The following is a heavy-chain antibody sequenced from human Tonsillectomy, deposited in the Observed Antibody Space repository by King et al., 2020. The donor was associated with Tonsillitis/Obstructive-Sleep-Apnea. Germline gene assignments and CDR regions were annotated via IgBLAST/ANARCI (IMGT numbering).Heavy chain of an antibody. D-gene: IGHD1-26*01. J-gene: IGHJ4*02. CDR2: IRSKAYGGTT. V-gene: IGHV3-49*04. CDR3: TRVPKVGPTGVFDY. CDR1: GFTFGDYD. Sequence: VQLVESGGGLVQPGRSLRLSCTASGFTFGDYDMTWVRQAPGKGLEWVGFIRSKAYGGTTEYAASVKGRFTISRDDSKSIAYLQMNSLKTEDTAVYYCTRVPKVGPTGVFDYWGQGTLVTVPS.